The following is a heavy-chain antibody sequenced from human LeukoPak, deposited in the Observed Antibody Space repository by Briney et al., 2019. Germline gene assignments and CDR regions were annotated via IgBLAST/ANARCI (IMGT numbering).Heavy chain of an antibody. D-gene: IGHD5-24*01. CDR2: INSDGSST. Sequence: GGSLRLSCAASGFTFSSYWMHWVRQAPGKGLVWVSRINSDGSSTSYADSVKGRFTISRDNAKNTLYLQMNSLRVEDTAVHYCAKLIRRWLQLGDCWGQGTLVTVSS. J-gene: IGHJ4*02. V-gene: IGHV3-74*01. CDR1: GFTFSSYW. CDR3: AKLIRRWLQLGDC.